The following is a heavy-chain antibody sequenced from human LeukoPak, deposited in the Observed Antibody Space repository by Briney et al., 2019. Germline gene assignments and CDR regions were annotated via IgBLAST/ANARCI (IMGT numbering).Heavy chain of an antibody. Sequence: SETLSLTCAVYGGSFNGYYWSWIRQPPGKGLEWIGEIKHTGSTNYNPSLKSRVTISVDTSKIQFSLRLSSVTAADTAVYYCARFGGFSGWTGANSYGGRGPLATFSS. J-gene: IGHJ4*02. CDR3: ARFGGFSGWTGANSY. CDR2: IKHTGST. CDR1: GGSFNGYY. V-gene: IGHV4-34*01. D-gene: IGHD6-19*01.